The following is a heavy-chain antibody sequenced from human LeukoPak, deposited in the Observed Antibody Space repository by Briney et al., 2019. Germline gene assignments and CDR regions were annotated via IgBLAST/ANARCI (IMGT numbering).Heavy chain of an antibody. Sequence: ASVKVSCKASGYTFTSYYMHWVRQAPGQGLEWMGIINPSGGSTSYAQKFQGRVTMTRDMSTSTVYMELSSLRSEDTAVYYCARRLRLYYYMDVWGKRTTVTVSS. CDR2: INPSGGST. J-gene: IGHJ6*03. CDR1: GYTFTSYY. CDR3: ARRLRLYYYMDV. V-gene: IGHV1-46*01. D-gene: IGHD4-17*01.